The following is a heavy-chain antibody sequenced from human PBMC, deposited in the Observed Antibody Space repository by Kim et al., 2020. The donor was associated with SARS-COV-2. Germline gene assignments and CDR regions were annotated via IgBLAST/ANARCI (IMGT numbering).Heavy chain of an antibody. D-gene: IGHD3-3*02. CDR1: GYPFTTYW. CDR3: ARIGSAPFTVDV. V-gene: IGHV5-10-1*01. CDR2: IDPTDSYT. J-gene: IGHJ6*02. Sequence: GESLKISCQASGYPFTTYWITWVRQMPGQGLEWMGSIDPTDSYTNYSPSVEGHVSISSDESSGTVFLHWNSLRASDSAMYYCARIGSAPFTVDVWGQGTTVTVSS.